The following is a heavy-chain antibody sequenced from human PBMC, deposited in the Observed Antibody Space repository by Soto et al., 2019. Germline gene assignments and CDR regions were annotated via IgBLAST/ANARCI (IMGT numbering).Heavy chain of an antibody. Sequence: SETLSLTSTVSGGSISSSSYYWGWIRQPPGKGLEWIGSIYYSGSTYYNPSLKSRVTISVDTSKNQFSLKLSSVTAADTAVYYCARLRQQLGPGFLDYGMDVWGQGTTVTVSS. J-gene: IGHJ6*02. V-gene: IGHV4-39*01. D-gene: IGHD6-13*01. CDR3: ARLRQQLGPGFLDYGMDV. CDR2: IYYSGST. CDR1: GGSISSSSYY.